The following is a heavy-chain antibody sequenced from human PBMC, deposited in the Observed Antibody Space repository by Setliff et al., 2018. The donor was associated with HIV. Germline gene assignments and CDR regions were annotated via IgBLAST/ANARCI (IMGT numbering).Heavy chain of an antibody. Sequence: GESLKISCKGSGYSFTSYWIGWVRQMPGKGLEWMGIIYPGDSDTRYSPSFQGQVTISADKSVSTTYLQWSSLKASDTAMYYCASLPYYYGSGTNYGMDVWGQGTTVTVSS. D-gene: IGHD3-10*01. CDR1: GYSFTSYW. CDR2: IYPGDSDT. J-gene: IGHJ6*02. V-gene: IGHV5-51*01. CDR3: ASLPYYYGSGTNYGMDV.